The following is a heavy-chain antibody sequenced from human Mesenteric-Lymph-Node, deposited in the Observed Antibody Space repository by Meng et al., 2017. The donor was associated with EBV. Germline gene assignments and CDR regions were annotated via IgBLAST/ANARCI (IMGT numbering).Heavy chain of an antibody. V-gene: IGHV1-18*01. Sequence: QVVQSGAEVKKPGASVKVSCKASGYIFTNYAMHWVRQAPGQGLDWMGWISGHNGNTNYAQKFQGRVTSTTDTTTSTAYMELRSLRSDDTAVYYCVRDGDGIVPSINFDYWGQGTLVTVSS. CDR3: VRDGDGIVPSINFDY. J-gene: IGHJ4*02. D-gene: IGHD5-12*01. CDR1: GYIFTNYA. CDR2: ISGHNGNT.